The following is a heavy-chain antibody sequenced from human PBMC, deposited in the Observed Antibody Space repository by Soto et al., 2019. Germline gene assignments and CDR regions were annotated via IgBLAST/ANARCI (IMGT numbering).Heavy chain of an antibody. Sequence: SETLSLTCTVSGGSISSYYWSWIRQPPGKGLEWIGYIYYSGSTYYNPSLKSRVTISVDTSKNQFSLKLSSVTAADTAVYYCARDRSYSNYGDYYYYGMDVWGQGTTVTVSS. J-gene: IGHJ6*02. D-gene: IGHD4-4*01. CDR3: ARDRSYSNYGDYYYYGMDV. V-gene: IGHV4-30-4*01. CDR2: IYYSGST. CDR1: GGSISSYY.